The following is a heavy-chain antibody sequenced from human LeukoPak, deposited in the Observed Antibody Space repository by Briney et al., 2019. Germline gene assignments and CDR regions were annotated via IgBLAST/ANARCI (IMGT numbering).Heavy chain of an antibody. V-gene: IGHV4-61*02. CDR1: GGSTSSGSYD. CDR3: AIYTGSYFDY. Sequence: PSQTLSLTCTVSGGSTSSGSYDWSWLRQPAGKGLEWIGRIYISGSTNYNPSLKSRVTISVDSSKNQFSLQLSSVTAADTAVYYCAIYTGSYFDYWGQGTLVTVSS. D-gene: IGHD1-26*01. J-gene: IGHJ4*02. CDR2: IYISGST.